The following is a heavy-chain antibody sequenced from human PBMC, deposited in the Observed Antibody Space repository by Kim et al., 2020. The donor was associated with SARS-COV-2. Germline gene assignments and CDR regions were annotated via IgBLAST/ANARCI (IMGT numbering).Heavy chain of an antibody. CDR3: SRDLDRSGGRWVGP. V-gene: IGHV3-23*01. CDR2: MSGSGST. Sequence: GGSLRLSCEASGFTVNSFGMHWVRQAPGKGLEWVSGMSGSGSTYYADSVKGRLTISRDASKSTLYLQMNSLTTTDTAVYYCSRDLDRSGGRWVGPWGQG. D-gene: IGHD6-19*01. CDR1: GFTVNSFG. J-gene: IGHJ5*02.